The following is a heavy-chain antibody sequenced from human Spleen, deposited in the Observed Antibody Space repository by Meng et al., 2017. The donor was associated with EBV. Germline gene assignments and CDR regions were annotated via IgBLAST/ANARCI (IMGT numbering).Heavy chain of an antibody. CDR1: GYTFTNYD. Sequence: QGQLGRVGAEVKKPGASVKVSCKASGYTFTNYDINWVRQATGQGLEWMGWMNPNSGNTGYAQKFQGRVTMTSNTSINTVYMELSSLTSEDTAVYYCARSATAWGQGTLVTVSS. CDR3: ARSATA. J-gene: IGHJ5*02. V-gene: IGHV1-8*01. CDR2: MNPNSGNT.